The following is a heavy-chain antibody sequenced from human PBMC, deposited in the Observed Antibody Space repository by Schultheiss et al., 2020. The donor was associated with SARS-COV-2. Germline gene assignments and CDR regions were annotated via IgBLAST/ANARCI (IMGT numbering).Heavy chain of an antibody. J-gene: IGHJ3*02. CDR1: GGSISSSSYY. V-gene: IGHV4-39*07. D-gene: IGHD4-23*01. CDR2: IYYSGST. Sequence: SETLSLTCTVSGGSISSSSYYWGWIRQPPGKGLEWIGNIYYSGSTYYNPSLKSRVTMSVDTSKNQFSLKLSSVTAADTAVYYCARVGNSVALGAFDIWGQGTMVTVSS. CDR3: ARVGNSVALGAFDI.